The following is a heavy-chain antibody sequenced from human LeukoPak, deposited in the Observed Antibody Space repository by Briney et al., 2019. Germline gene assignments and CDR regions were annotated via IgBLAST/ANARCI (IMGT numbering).Heavy chain of an antibody. V-gene: IGHV1-2*02. CDR3: ATHGDYYYYYMDV. J-gene: IGHJ6*03. Sequence: ASVKVSCKASGYTFTGYYMHWVRQAPGQGLEWMGGINPNSGGTNYAQKFQGRVTMTRDTSISTAYMELSRLRSDDTAVYYCATHGDYYYYYMDVWGKGTTVTVSS. CDR2: INPNSGGT. D-gene: IGHD4-17*01. CDR1: GYTFTGYY.